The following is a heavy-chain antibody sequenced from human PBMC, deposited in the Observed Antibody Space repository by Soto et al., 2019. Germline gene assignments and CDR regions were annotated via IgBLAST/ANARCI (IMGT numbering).Heavy chain of an antibody. Sequence: GGSLRLSCAASGFTFSSYSMNWVRQAPGKGLEWVSSISSSSSYIYYADSVKGRFTISRDNAKNSLYLQMNSLRAEDTAVYYCARGEYSSGWYGTRDYYGMDVWGQGTKVTVSS. CDR2: ISSSSSYI. CDR3: ARGEYSSGWYGTRDYYGMDV. V-gene: IGHV3-21*01. D-gene: IGHD6-19*01. J-gene: IGHJ6*02. CDR1: GFTFSSYS.